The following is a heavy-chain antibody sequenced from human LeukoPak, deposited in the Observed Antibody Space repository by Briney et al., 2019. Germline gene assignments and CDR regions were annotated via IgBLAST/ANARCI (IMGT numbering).Heavy chain of an antibody. Sequence: GESLKISCKGSGYSFTSYWIGWVRQMPGKGLEWMGIIYPGDSDTRYSPSFQGQVTISADKSISTAYLQWSSLKASDTAMYYCARAPWGWFGELFLDYWGQGTLVTVSS. CDR3: ARAPWGWFGELFLDY. D-gene: IGHD3-10*01. J-gene: IGHJ4*02. V-gene: IGHV5-51*01. CDR1: GYSFTSYW. CDR2: IYPGDSDT.